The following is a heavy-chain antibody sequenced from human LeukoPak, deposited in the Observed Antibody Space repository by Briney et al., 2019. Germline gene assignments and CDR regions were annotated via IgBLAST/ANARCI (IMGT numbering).Heavy chain of an antibody. D-gene: IGHD2-2*01. CDR2: IYTSGST. CDR3: ARAMRAHWFDT. V-gene: IGHV4-4*07. CDR1: GGSISSYY. J-gene: IGHJ5*02. Sequence: TSDTLSLTCTPSGGSISSYYWSWIRQPAGKGLEWIGRIYTSGSTNYNPSLKSRVTMSVNTSKNQSSLKLSCVTGADTAVYYCARAMRAHWFDTWGEGTLVTVSS.